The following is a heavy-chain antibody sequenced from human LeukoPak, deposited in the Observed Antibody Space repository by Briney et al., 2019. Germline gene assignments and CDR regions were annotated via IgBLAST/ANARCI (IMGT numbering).Heavy chain of an antibody. V-gene: IGHV3-48*01. CDR3: ARVFIGDYGDYQFDY. J-gene: IGHJ4*02. CDR2: ISSSSSTI. CDR1: GFTFSSYE. Sequence: GGSLRLSCAASGFTFSSYEMNWVRQAPGKGLEWVSYISSSSSTIYYADSVKGRFTISRDNAKNSLYLQMNSLRAEDTAVYYCARVFIGDYGDYQFDYWGQGTLVTVSS. D-gene: IGHD4-17*01.